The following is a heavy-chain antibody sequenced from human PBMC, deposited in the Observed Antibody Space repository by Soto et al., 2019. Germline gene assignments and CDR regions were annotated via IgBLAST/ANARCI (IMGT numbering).Heavy chain of an antibody. J-gene: IGHJ6*02. CDR2: ISYDGSNK. CDR1: GFTFSSYA. CDR3: ARDLPPDYGSGGPQNARRFFYYYGMDV. V-gene: IGHV3-30-3*01. D-gene: IGHD3-10*01. Sequence: GGSLRLSCAASGFTFSSYAMHWVRQAPGKGLEWVAVISYDGSNKYYADSVKGRFTISRDNSKNTLYLQMNSLRAEDTAVYYCARDLPPDYGSGGPQNARRFFYYYGMDVWGQGTTVTVSS.